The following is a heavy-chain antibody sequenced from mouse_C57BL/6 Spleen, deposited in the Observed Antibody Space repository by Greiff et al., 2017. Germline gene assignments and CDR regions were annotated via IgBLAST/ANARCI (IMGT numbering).Heavy chain of an antibody. D-gene: IGHD1-1*01. CDR1: GYAFSSYW. J-gene: IGHJ1*03. V-gene: IGHV1-80*01. Sequence: LQQSGASVKISCKASGYAFSSYWMNWVKQRPGKGLEWIGQIYPGDGDTNYNGKFKGKATLTANKSSSTAYMQLSSLTSEDSAVYFCARDGSSYEWYFDVWGTGTTVTVSS. CDR3: ARDGSSYEWYFDV. CDR2: IYPGDGDT.